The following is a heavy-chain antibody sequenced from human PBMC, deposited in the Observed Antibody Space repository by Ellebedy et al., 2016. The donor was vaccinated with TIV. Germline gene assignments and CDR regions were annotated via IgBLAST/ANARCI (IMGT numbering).Heavy chain of an antibody. CDR3: ARASRWELLN. V-gene: IGHV4-34*01. CDR2: INHSGST. J-gene: IGHJ4*02. D-gene: IGHD1-26*01. CDR1: GGSFSGYY. Sequence: MPSETLSLTCAVYGGSFSGYYWSWIRQPPGKGLEWIGEINHSGSTNYNPSLKSRVTISVDTSKNQFSLKLSSVTAADTAVYYCARASRWELLNWGQGTLVTVSS.